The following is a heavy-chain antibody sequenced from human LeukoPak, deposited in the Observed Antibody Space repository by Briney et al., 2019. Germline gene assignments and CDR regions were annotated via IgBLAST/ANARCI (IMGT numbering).Heavy chain of an antibody. CDR1: GFTFTSSG. V-gene: IGHV3-48*04. CDR3: ARKLYGPGSYYLDY. Sequence: GGSLRLSCAASGFTFTSSGMNWVRHAPGKGLEWVSFISGSSNLIYYADSVKGRFTISRDNAKNSLYLQMNSLRAEDTAMYYCARKLYGPGSYYLDYWGQGTLVTVSS. CDR2: ISGSSNLI. J-gene: IGHJ4*02. D-gene: IGHD3-10*01.